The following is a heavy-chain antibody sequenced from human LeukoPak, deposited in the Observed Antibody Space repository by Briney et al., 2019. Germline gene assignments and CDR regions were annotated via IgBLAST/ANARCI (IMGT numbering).Heavy chain of an antibody. Sequence: GGSLRLSCAASGFTVSSNYMSWVRQAPGKGLEWVSVIYSGGSTYYADSVKGRFTISRDNSKNTLYLQMNSLRAEDTAVYYCARGWEPYSSSLDYWGQGTLVTVSS. CDR3: ARGWEPYSSSLDY. V-gene: IGHV3-66*01. J-gene: IGHJ4*02. CDR2: IYSGGST. CDR1: GFTVSSNY. D-gene: IGHD6-13*01.